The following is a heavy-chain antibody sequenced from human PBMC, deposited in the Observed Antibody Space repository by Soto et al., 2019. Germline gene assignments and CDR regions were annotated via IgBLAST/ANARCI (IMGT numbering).Heavy chain of an antibody. D-gene: IGHD3-3*01. CDR3: AAGTYYDFWSGYYGGENYYYGMDV. Sequence: QMQLVQSGPEVKKPGTSVKVSCKASGFTFTSSAVQWVRQARGQRLEWIGWIVVGSGNTNYAQKFQERVTVTRDMSTSTAYMALSSLRSEDTAVYYCAAGTYYDFWSGYYGGENYYYGMDVWGQGTTVTVSS. CDR1: GFTFTSSA. V-gene: IGHV1-58*01. J-gene: IGHJ6*02. CDR2: IVVGSGNT.